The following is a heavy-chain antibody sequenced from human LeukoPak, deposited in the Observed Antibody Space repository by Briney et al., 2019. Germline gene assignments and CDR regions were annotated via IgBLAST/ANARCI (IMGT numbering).Heavy chain of an antibody. V-gene: IGHV3-74*01. CDR1: GFTFSSYW. CDR2: INSDVSST. J-gene: IGHJ4*02. D-gene: IGHD5-18*01. CDR3: ARVGGGGYSYGT. Sequence: GGSLRLSCAASGFTFSSYWMHWVRQAPGKGLVWVSRINSDVSSTSYADSVKGRFTISRDNAKNTLYLQMNSLRAEDTAVYYCARVGGGGYSYGTWGQGTLVTVSS.